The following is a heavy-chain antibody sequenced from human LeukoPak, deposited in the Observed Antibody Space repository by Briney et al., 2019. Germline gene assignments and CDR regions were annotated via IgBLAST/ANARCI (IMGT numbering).Heavy chain of an antibody. CDR1: GYSFTSYW. V-gene: IGHV5-51*01. D-gene: IGHD2-2*01. CDR3: ARQWGDCSSTSCYSAD. CDR2: IYPGDSDT. Sequence: GESLKISCKGSGYSFTSYWIGWVRQISGKGLEWMGIIYPGDSDTRYSPSFQGQVTISADKSISTAYLQWSSLKAADTAIYYCARQWGDCSSTSCYSADWGQGTLVTVSS. J-gene: IGHJ4*02.